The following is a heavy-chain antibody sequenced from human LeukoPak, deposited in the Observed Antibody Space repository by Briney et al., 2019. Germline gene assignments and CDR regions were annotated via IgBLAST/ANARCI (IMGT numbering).Heavy chain of an antibody. CDR2: INHSGST. CDR1: GGSFSGYY. D-gene: IGHD3-10*01. Sequence: SETLSLTCAVYGGSFSGYYWSWIRQPPGKGLEWIGEINHSGSTNYNPSLKSRVTISVDTSKNQFSLKLSSVTAADTAVYYCASTRKVLLWFAGFDYWGQGTLVTVSS. V-gene: IGHV4-34*01. J-gene: IGHJ4*02. CDR3: ASTRKVLLWFAGFDY.